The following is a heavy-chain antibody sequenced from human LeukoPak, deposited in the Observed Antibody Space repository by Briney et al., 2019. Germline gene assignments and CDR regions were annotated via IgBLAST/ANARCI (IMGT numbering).Heavy chain of an antibody. CDR2: ISSSSSYI. J-gene: IGHJ4*02. V-gene: IGHV3-21*01. D-gene: IGHD2-2*02. CDR3: ASGGCSSTSCYTWNDY. Sequence: GGSLRLSCAASGFTFSSYSMNWVRQAPGKGLEWVSSISSSSSYIYYADSVKGRFTISRDNAKNSLYLQMNSLRAEDTAVYYCASGGCSSTSCYTWNDYWGQGTLVTVSS. CDR1: GFTFSSYS.